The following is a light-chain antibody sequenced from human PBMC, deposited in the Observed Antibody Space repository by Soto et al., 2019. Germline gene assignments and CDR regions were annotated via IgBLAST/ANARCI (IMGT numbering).Light chain of an antibody. Sequence: EIVLTQSPGTLSLSPGERATLSCRASQSVSSNYLAWYQLKPGQAPRLLIYDASTRATGIPDRVSGSGSGTDFTLTISRLEPEDFAVYYCQQYATSPITFGQGTRLEIK. J-gene: IGKJ5*01. CDR3: QQYATSPIT. CDR2: DAS. CDR1: QSVSSNY. V-gene: IGKV3-20*01.